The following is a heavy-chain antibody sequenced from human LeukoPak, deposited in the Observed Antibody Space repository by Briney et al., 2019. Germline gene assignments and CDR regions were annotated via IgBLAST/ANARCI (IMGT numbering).Heavy chain of an antibody. CDR1: GFNFSSYA. CDR3: AKGLNKYYYDSSGYYAFDI. Sequence: GGSLRLFCAASGFNFSSYAMSWVRQAPGKGLEWVSAISGSCGSTYYADSVKGRFTISRDNSKNTLYLQMNSLRAEDTAVYYCAKGLNKYYYDSSGYYAFDIWGQGTTVTVSS. J-gene: IGHJ3*02. CDR2: ISGSCGST. D-gene: IGHD3-22*01. V-gene: IGHV3-23*01.